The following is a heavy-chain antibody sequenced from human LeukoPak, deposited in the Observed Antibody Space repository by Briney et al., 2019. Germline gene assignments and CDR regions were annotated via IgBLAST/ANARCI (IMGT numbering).Heavy chain of an antibody. CDR3: ARGGFCSSTGCHPLLN. CDR1: GGSFNSLA. Sequence: ASVKVSCKVSGGSFNSLAISWVRRAPGQGLEWMGTLIPFFVEADCSPKSQGRVSITADPSTTTVFMEMNRLRSEDTAFYYCARGGFCSSTGCHPLLNWGQGTRVTVSS. J-gene: IGHJ4*02. V-gene: IGHV1-69*13. D-gene: IGHD2-2*01. CDR2: LIPFFVEA.